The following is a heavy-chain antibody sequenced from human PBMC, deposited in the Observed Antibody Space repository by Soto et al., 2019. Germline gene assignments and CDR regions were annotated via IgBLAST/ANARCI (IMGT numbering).Heavy chain of an antibody. V-gene: IGHV4-59*01. CDR2: IYYSGST. Sequence: PSETLSLTCTFSGGSISSYYWSWIRQPPGKGLEWIGYIYYSGSTNYNPSLKSRVTISVDTSKNQFSLKLSSVTAADTAVYYCARVHGSGSVPRWGQGTQVTVSS. CDR3: ARVHGSGSVPR. J-gene: IGHJ4*02. D-gene: IGHD3-10*01. CDR1: GGSISSYY.